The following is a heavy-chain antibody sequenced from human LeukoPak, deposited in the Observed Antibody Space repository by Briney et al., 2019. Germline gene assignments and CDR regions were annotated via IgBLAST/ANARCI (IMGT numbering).Heavy chain of an antibody. J-gene: IGHJ3*02. CDR3: AKDQGIAVAGTDDAFDI. D-gene: IGHD6-19*01. CDR1: GFTFSNYG. V-gene: IGHV3-30*18. Sequence: GGSLRLPCAASGFTFSNYGMHWVRQAPGKGLEWVAVIAYDGSNEYYAEFVKGRFTISRDNSKNTLYLQMYSLRAEDTAVYFCAKDQGIAVAGTDDAFDIWGQGTRVTVSS. CDR2: IAYDGSNE.